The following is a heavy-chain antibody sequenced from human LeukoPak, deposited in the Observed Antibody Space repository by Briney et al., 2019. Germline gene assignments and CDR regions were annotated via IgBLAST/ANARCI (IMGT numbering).Heavy chain of an antibody. CDR2: IYHSGST. CDR3: ARVRRYSGSENYYYYGMDV. CDR1: GGSISSGGYY. J-gene: IGHJ6*02. D-gene: IGHD5-12*01. Sequence: SQTLSLTCAVSGGSISSGGYYWSWIRQPPGKGLECIEYIYHSGSTYYNPSLKSRVTISVDRSENQCSLKLSCVTPADIAVYYCARVRRYSGSENYYYYGMDVWGQGTTVTVSS. V-gene: IGHV4-30-2*01.